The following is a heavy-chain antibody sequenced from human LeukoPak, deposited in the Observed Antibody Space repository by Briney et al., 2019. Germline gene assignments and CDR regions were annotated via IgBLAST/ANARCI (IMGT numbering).Heavy chain of an antibody. V-gene: IGHV1-8*01. CDR3: ARDSPYYDSSGYQTNYYYYYMDV. CDR1: GYTFTSYD. Sequence: ASVKVSCKASGYTFTSYDINWVRQATGQGLEWMGWMNPNSGNTGYAQKFQGRVTMTRNTSISTAYMELSSLRSEDTAVYYCARDSPYYDSSGYQTNYYYYYMDVWGKGTTVTVTS. D-gene: IGHD3-22*01. J-gene: IGHJ6*03. CDR2: MNPNSGNT.